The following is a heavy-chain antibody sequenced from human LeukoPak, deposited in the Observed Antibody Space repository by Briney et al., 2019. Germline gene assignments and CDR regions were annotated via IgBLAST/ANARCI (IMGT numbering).Heavy chain of an antibody. CDR2: IYYSGST. D-gene: IGHD2-15*01. CDR3: ASGYCSGGSCYYYMDV. CDR1: GGSISIYY. J-gene: IGHJ6*03. Sequence: SETLSLTCTVSGGSISIYYWSWIRQPPGKGLEWIGYIYYSGSTNYNPSLKSRVTISVDTSKNQFSLKLRSVTAADTAVYYSASGYCSGGSCYYYMDVWGKGTTVTVSS. V-gene: IGHV4-59*01.